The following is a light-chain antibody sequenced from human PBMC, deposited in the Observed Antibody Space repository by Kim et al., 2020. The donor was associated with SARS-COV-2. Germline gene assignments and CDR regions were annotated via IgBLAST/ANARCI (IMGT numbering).Light chain of an antibody. CDR2: EDN. Sequence: TTLTIAYTPSRGSLAINYVQWYHERPGSARTTVIYEDNLRPSEVPDRFSGSIDSSSNSASLTISGLKTEDEADYYCQSFDTSVWVFGGGTQLTVL. CDR1: RGSLAINY. J-gene: IGLJ3*02. V-gene: IGLV6-57*03. CDR3: QSFDTSVWV.